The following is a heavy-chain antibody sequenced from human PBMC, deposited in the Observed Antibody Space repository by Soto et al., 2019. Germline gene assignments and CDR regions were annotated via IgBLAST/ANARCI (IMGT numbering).Heavy chain of an antibody. J-gene: IGHJ5*02. CDR1: GAEISSHG. D-gene: IGHD2-8*01. V-gene: IGHV3-23*01. Sequence: GVSRRLAWATSGAEISSHGSRWVRAGPGKGLDWVSGISGSGRKAYYADSVKGRFTISRDNTKNTLFLQMNSLRAEDTAVYYCAYIFLCYGAHPDLHCVPTRRSTDP. CDR2: ISGSGRKA. CDR3: AYIFLCYGAHPDLHCVPTRRSTDP.